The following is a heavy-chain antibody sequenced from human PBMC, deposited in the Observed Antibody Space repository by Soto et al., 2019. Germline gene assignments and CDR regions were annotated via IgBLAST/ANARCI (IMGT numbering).Heavy chain of an antibody. Sequence: GASVKVSCKASGYTFTNYGISWVRQAPGQGLEWMGWINVYNGNTKYAQKVQGRVTMTTDTSTSTAYMELRSLRSDDTAVYYCARGVGSGSYYNQYNWFDPWGQGTLVTAPQ. CDR2: INVYNGNT. CDR1: GYTFTNYG. V-gene: IGHV1-18*01. CDR3: ARGVGSGSYYNQYNWFDP. J-gene: IGHJ5*02. D-gene: IGHD3-10*01.